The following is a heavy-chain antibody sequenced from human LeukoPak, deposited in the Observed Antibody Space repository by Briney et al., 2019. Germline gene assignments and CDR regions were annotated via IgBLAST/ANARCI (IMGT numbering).Heavy chain of an antibody. J-gene: IGHJ4*02. Sequence: PSETLSLTCTVPGGSISSSSYYWGWIRQPPGKGLEWIGSIYYSGSTYYNPSLKSRVTISVDTSKNQFSLKLSSVTAADTAVYYCWVVPYRQVFDYWGQGTLVTVSS. CDR2: IYYSGST. CDR1: GGSISSSSYY. D-gene: IGHD2-2*01. V-gene: IGHV4-39*01. CDR3: WVVPYRQVFDY.